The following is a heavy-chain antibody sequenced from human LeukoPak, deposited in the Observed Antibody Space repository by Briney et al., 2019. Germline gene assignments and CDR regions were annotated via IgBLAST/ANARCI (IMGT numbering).Heavy chain of an antibody. CDR1: GFTFSSYA. Sequence: GRSLRLSCAASGFTFSSYAMSWVRQAPGKGLEWVSAISGSGGSTYYADSVKGRFTISRDNSKNTLYLQMNSLRAEDTAVYYCAKPYCSSTSCYTGLYYYYGMDVWGQGTTVTVSS. CDR2: ISGSGGST. CDR3: AKPYCSSTSCYTGLYYYYGMDV. V-gene: IGHV3-23*01. D-gene: IGHD2-2*02. J-gene: IGHJ6*02.